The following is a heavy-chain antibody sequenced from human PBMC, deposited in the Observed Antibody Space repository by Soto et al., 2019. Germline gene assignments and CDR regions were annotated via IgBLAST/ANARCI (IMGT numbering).Heavy chain of an antibody. D-gene: IGHD3-16*01. CDR2: INGYTGNT. J-gene: IGHJ6*02. CDR1: GYTFTSYG. CDR3: ARSWVTGKGGIDV. V-gene: IGHV1-18*01. Sequence: QVQLVQSGAEVKKPGASVKVSCKASGYTFTSYGLSWVRQAPGQGLEWMGWINGYTGNTNYAQKFQGRVTMTTDTSTNTAYLDLWTLISDDTAVYYCARSWVTGKGGIDVCGPGTTVTVSS.